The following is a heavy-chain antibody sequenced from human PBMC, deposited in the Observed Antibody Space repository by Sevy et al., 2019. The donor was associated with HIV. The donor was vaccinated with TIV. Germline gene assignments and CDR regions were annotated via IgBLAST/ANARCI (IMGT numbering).Heavy chain of an antibody. V-gene: IGHV5-51*01. CDR2: IYPDDSDT. CDR1: GYSFTTYW. J-gene: IGHJ4*02. D-gene: IGHD2-21*01. CDR3: ARLEQRHCNGAHCYPFDY. Sequence: GESLKISCEGSGYSFTTYWIGWVRQMPGKGLEWMGVIYPDDSDTRYHPSFPGQVTLSADKSINTAYPEWSSLKASDTAIYYCARLEQRHCNGAHCYPFDYWGQGTLVTVSS.